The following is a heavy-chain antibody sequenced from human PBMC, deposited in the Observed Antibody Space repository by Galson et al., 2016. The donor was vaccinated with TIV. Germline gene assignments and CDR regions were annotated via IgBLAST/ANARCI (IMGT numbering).Heavy chain of an antibody. J-gene: IGHJ3*02. Sequence: LSLTCTVSGGSISDNSYYWGCIRQPPGKGLEWIGSIQYSGSTYYNPSLKSRVTISVDTSKNHFSLKLSSVTAADTAVYYCARDTASGTYSVKDAFDIWGQGKMVTVSS. D-gene: IGHD1-26*01. CDR3: ARDTASGTYSVKDAFDI. CDR1: GGSISDNSYY. CDR2: IQYSGST. V-gene: IGHV4-39*07.